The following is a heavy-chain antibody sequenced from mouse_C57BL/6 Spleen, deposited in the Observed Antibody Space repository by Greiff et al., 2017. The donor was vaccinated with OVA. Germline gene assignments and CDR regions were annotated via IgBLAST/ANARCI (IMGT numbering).Heavy chain of an antibody. CDR2: IDPSDSYT. V-gene: IGHV1-59*01. J-gene: IGHJ4*01. CDR1: GYTFTSYW. CDR3: ASGGNGAMDY. Sequence: VQLQQSGAELVRPGTSVKLSCKASGYTFTSYWMHWVKQRPGQGLEWIGVIDPSDSYTNYNQKFKGKATLTVDTSSSTANMQLSSLTSEDSAVYCCASGGNGAMDYWGQGTSVTVSS. D-gene: IGHD2-1*01.